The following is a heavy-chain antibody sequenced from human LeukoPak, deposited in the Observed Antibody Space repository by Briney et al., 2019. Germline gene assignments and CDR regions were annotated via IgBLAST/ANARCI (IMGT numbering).Heavy chain of an antibody. CDR1: GFTFSSYA. V-gene: IGHV3-30-3*01. D-gene: IGHD2-15*01. Sequence: GGSLRLSCAASGFTFSSYAMHWVRQAPGKGLEWVAVISYDGSNKYYADSVKGRFTISRDNSKNTLYLQMNSLRAEDTAVYYCARVDRRYCSGGSCYLTPFAYWGQGTLVTVSS. CDR3: ARVDRRYCSGGSCYLTPFAY. J-gene: IGHJ4*02. CDR2: ISYDGSNK.